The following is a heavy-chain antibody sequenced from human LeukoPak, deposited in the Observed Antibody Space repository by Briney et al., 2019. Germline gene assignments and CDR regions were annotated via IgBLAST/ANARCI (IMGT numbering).Heavy chain of an antibody. J-gene: IGHJ4*02. V-gene: IGHV4-34*01. CDR2: ISHSGST. CDR1: GGSFSGYY. D-gene: IGHD6-19*01. Sequence: PSETLSLTCAVYGGSFSGYYWSWIRQPPGKGLEWIGEISHSGSTNYNPSLKSRVTISVDTSKNQFSLKLSSVTVADTAVYYCARGQWLDNYWGQGTLVTVSS. CDR3: ARGQWLDNY.